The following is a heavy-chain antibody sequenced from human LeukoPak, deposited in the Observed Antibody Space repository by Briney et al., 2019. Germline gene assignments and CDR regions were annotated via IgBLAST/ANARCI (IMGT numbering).Heavy chain of an antibody. V-gene: IGHV4-59*01. CDR1: GGSISSYY. CDR2: IYYSGST. D-gene: IGHD3-22*01. J-gene: IGHJ6*03. CDR3: ARGLRNSSGYYYHYYYYYMDV. Sequence: SETLSLTCTVSGGSISSYYWSWIRQPPGKGLEWIGYIYYSGSTNYNPSLKSRVTISVDTSKNQFSLKLSSVTAADTAVYYCARGLRNSSGYYYHYYYYYMDVWGKGTTVTVSS.